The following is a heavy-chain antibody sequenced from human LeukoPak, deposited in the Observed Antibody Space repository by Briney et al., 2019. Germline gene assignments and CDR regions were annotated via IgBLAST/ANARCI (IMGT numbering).Heavy chain of an antibody. CDR1: GFTVSSNY. J-gene: IGHJ4*02. D-gene: IGHD6-13*01. CDR2: IYSGGST. Sequence: GGSLRLSCAASGFTVSSNYMSWVRQAPGKGLEWVSVIYSGGSTYYADSVEGRFTISRDNSKNTLYLQMNSLRAEDTAVYYCARCGSSWYFDYWGQGTLVTVSS. CDR3: ARCGSSWYFDY. V-gene: IGHV3-66*01.